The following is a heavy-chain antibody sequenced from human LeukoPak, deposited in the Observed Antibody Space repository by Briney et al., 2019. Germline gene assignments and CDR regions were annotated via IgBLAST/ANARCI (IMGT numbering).Heavy chain of an antibody. CDR2: IYTSGST. CDR1: GGSISSGSYY. Sequence: SETLSLTCTVSGGSISSGSYYWSWIRQPAGKGLEWIGRIYTSGSTNYNPSLKSRVTISVDTSKNQSSLKLSSVTAADTAVYYCARENDFWSGYPPDYYYYYMDVWGKGTTVTVSS. J-gene: IGHJ6*03. CDR3: ARENDFWSGYPPDYYYYYMDV. V-gene: IGHV4-61*02. D-gene: IGHD3-3*01.